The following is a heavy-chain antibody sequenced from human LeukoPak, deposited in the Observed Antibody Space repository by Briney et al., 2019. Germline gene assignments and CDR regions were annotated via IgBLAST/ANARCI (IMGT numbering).Heavy chain of an antibody. CDR1: GYTFTGYY. Sequence: ASVEVSCKASGYTFTGYYMHWVRQAPGQGLEWMGWINPNSGGTNYAQKFQGRVTMTRDTSISTAYMELSRLRSDDTAVYYCAREELGYCSSTSCPKNGDFQHWGQGTLVTVSS. CDR2: INPNSGGT. CDR3: AREELGYCSSTSCPKNGDFQH. D-gene: IGHD2-2*01. V-gene: IGHV1-2*02. J-gene: IGHJ1*01.